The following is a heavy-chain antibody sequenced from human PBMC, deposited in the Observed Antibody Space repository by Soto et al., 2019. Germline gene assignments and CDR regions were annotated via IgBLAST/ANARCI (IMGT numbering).Heavy chain of an antibody. CDR2: IWYDGSNK. Sequence: QVQLVESGGGVVQPGRSLRLSCAASGFTFSSYGMHWVRQAPGKGLEWVAVIWYDGSNKYYADSVKGRFTISRDNSKNPLYLQMNSLRAEDTAVYYCARDNSSSWYGQTNWFAPWGQGTLVTVSS. D-gene: IGHD6-13*01. V-gene: IGHV3-33*01. CDR3: ARDNSSSWYGQTNWFAP. CDR1: GFTFSSYG. J-gene: IGHJ5*02.